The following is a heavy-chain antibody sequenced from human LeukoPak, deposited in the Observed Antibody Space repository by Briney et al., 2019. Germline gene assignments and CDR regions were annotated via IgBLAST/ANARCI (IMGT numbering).Heavy chain of an antibody. CDR2: IHHSGST. Sequence: PSEILSLTCTVSGHSISRAYYWGWIRQPPGKGLEWIGNIHHSGSTYYSPSFKSRVTISGDTGKNQFSLKLTSVSAADTAMYFCARWSMVGGFDYWGQGTLVTVSS. CDR1: GHSISRAYY. J-gene: IGHJ4*02. D-gene: IGHD3-10*01. CDR3: ARWSMVGGFDY. V-gene: IGHV4-38-2*02.